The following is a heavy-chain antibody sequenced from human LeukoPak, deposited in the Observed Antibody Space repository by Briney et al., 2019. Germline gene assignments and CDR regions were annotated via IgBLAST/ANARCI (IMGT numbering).Heavy chain of an antibody. CDR1: GYTFTSYS. V-gene: IGHV1-46*01. D-gene: IGHD2-21*02. CDR2: INPSGGTT. CDR3: ARDLISGDWTWDI. J-gene: IGHJ3*02. Sequence: GASVKVSCKASGYTFTSYSMHWVRQAPGQGLEWMGIINPSGGTTTYAQKFQGRVSMTRDTSTSTVYMELSSLRSEETAVYYCARDLISGDWTWDIWGQGTMVTVSS.